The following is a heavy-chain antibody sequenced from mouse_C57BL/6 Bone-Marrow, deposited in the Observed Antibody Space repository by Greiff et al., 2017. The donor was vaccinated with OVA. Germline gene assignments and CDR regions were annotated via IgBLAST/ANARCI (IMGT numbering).Heavy chain of an antibody. CDR3: ARDAPITTVVAPHWYFDV. CDR1: GFTFSDFY. D-gene: IGHD1-1*01. Sequence: EVQLVESGGGLVQSGRSLRLSCATSGFTFSDFYMEWVRQAPGKGLEWIAASRNKANDYTTEYSASVKGRFIVSRDTSQSILYLQMKALRAEDTAIYYCARDAPITTVVAPHWYFDVWGTGTTVTVSS. CDR2: SRNKANDYTT. V-gene: IGHV7-1*01. J-gene: IGHJ1*03.